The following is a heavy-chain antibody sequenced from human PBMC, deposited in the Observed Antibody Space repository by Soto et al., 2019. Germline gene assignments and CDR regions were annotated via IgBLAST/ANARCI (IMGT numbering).Heavy chain of an antibody. Sequence: SETLSLTCTVSGGSISSYYWSWIRQPPGKGLEWIGYIYYSGSTNYNPSLKSRGTISVDTSKNQFSLKLSSVTAADTAVYYCARRVDYVWGSYRYSPYFDYWGQGTLVTVS. J-gene: IGHJ4*02. D-gene: IGHD3-16*02. CDR3: ARRVDYVWGSYRYSPYFDY. CDR2: IYYSGST. V-gene: IGHV4-59*08. CDR1: GGSISSYY.